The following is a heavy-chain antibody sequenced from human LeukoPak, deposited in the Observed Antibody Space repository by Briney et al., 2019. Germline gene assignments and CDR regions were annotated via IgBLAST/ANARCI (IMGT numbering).Heavy chain of an antibody. CDR1: GGSISSGGYS. J-gene: IGHJ5*02. CDR3: ARGGVGCSSTSCYPVDP. V-gene: IGHV4-30-2*01. D-gene: IGHD2-2*01. Sequence: PSETLSLTCAVSGGSISSGGYSWSWIRQPPGKGLEWIGYIYHSGSTYYNPSLKSRVTISVDRSKNQFPLKLSSVTAADTAVYYCARGGVGCSSTSCYPVDPWGQGTLVTVSS. CDR2: IYHSGST.